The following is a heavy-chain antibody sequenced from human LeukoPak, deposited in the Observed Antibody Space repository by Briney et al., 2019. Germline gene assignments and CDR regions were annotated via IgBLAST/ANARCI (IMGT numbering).Heavy chain of an antibody. CDR1: GGSFSGYY. D-gene: IGHD6-19*01. Sequence: PSETLSLTCAVYGGSFSGYYWSWIRQPPGKGLEWIGEINHSGSTNYNPSLKSRVTISVDTSKNQFSLKLSSVTAADTAVYYCARGSGRWRATFSGLDVWGKGTTVTVSS. CDR3: ARGSGRWRATFSGLDV. CDR2: INHSGST. J-gene: IGHJ6*04. V-gene: IGHV4-34*01.